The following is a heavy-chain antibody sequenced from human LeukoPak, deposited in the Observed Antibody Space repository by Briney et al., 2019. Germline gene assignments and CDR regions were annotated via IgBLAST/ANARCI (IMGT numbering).Heavy chain of an antibody. V-gene: IGHV3-48*04. CDR1: GFTFSSYS. CDR3: ARRLDILTGRYYYYYMDV. D-gene: IGHD3-9*01. J-gene: IGHJ6*03. CDR2: ISSSSSTI. Sequence: GGSLRLSCAASGFTFSSYSMNWVRQAPGKGLEWVSYISSSSSTIYYADSVKGRFTISRDNAKNSLYLQMNSLRAEDTAVYYCARRLDILTGRYYYYYMDVWGKGTTVTVSS.